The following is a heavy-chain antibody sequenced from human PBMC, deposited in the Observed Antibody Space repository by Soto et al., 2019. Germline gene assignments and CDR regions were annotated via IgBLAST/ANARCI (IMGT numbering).Heavy chain of an antibody. CDR3: ARESTLAY. J-gene: IGHJ4*02. CDR1: GYIFTSHY. CDR2: INPTGGGT. Sequence: QVQLVQSGAEVRKPGASVKVSCKASGYIFTSHYIHWVRQAPGQGLEWMGIINPTGGGTSYAQKFQGRVTITTDTSTSTVYMELSSLRSEDTAVYYCARESTLAYWGQGTLVTVSS. V-gene: IGHV1-46*01.